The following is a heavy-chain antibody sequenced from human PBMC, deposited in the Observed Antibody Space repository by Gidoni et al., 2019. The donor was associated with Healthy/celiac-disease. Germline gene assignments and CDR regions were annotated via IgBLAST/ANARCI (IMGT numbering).Heavy chain of an antibody. V-gene: IGHV1-3*01. CDR3: ARDAPWYYDSSGWLF. CDR2: INAGNGNT. CDR1: GYTFTSYA. J-gene: IGHJ4*02. Sequence: QVQLVQSGAEVKKPGASVKVSCKASGYTFTSYAMHWVRQAPGQRLEWMGWINAGNGNTKYSQKFQGRVTITRDTSASTAYMELSSLRSEDTAVYYCARDAPWYYDSSGWLFWGQGTLVTVSS. D-gene: IGHD3-22*01.